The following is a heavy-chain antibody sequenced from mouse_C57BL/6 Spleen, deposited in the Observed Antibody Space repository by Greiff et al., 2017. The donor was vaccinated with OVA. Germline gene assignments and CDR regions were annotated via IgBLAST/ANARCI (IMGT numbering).Heavy chain of an antibody. J-gene: IGHJ2*01. CDR3: ASPYYYGSSYEDYFDY. CDR1: DYAFSSSW. D-gene: IGHD1-1*01. V-gene: IGHV1-82*01. CDR2: IYPGDGDT. Sequence: VQLVESGPELVKPGASVKISCKASDYAFSSSWMNWVKQRPGKGLEWIGRIYPGDGDTNYNGKFKGKATLTADKSSSTAYMQLSSLTSEDSAVYFCASPYYYGSSYEDYFDYWGQGTTLTVSS.